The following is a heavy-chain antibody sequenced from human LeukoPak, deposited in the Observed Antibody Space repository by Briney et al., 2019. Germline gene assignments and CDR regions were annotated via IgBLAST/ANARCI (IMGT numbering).Heavy chain of an antibody. D-gene: IGHD6-19*01. CDR1: GFTLSDYW. J-gene: IGHJ4*02. V-gene: IGHV3-74*01. CDR3: ARALAVAGTGGHY. CDR2: VSSDGTST. Sequence: GGSLRLSCAASGFTLSDYWMRWVRQAPGKGLVWVSRVSSDGTSTSYADSVKGRFTISRDNAKNTLFLQMNSLRAEDTAVYYCARALAVAGTGGHYWGQGTLVTVSP.